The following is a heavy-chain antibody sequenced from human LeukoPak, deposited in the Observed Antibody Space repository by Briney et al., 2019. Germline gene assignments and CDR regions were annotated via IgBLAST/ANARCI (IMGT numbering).Heavy chain of an antibody. D-gene: IGHD3/OR15-3a*01. Sequence: SETLSLTCAVYGGSFSGYYWRWIRQPPGKGLKWIGEINHSGSTNYNPSLKSRVTISVDTSKNQFSLKLSSVTAADTAVYYCARAGLKAYYYYYMDVWGKGTTVTVSS. CDR3: ARAGLKAYYYYYMDV. CDR1: GGSFSGYY. CDR2: INHSGST. V-gene: IGHV4-34*01. J-gene: IGHJ6*03.